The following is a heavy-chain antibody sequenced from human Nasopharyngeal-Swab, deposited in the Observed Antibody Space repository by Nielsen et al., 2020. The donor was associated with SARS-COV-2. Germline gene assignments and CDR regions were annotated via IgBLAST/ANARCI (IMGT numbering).Heavy chain of an antibody. CDR3: ARWSAVTGADY. J-gene: IGHJ4*02. CDR1: GFSLSSTHMC. D-gene: IGHD6-19*01. V-gene: IGHV2-70*01. CDR2: IDWDADK. Sequence: SGPTLVKPTQTLTLTCSFSGFSLSSTHMCVAWFRQPPGKALEWLALIDWDADKYYATSLKTRLTVSQGTYKDRVVLTMTNMDPADTATYYCARWSAVTGADYWGQGTLVTVSS.